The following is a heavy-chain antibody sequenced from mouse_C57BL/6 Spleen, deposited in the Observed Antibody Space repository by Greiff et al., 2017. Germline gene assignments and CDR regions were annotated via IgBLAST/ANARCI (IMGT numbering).Heavy chain of an antibody. CDR1: GYTFTSYW. V-gene: IGHV1-50*01. D-gene: IGHD2-4*01. Sequence: VQLQQPGAELVKPGASVKLSCKASGYTFTSYWMQWVKQRPGQGLEWIGEIDPSDSYTNYNQKFKGKATLTVDTSSSTAYMQLSSLTSEDSAVDYCASSYDYAVAYWGQGTLVTVSA. CDR3: ASSYDYAVAY. CDR2: IDPSDSYT. J-gene: IGHJ3*01.